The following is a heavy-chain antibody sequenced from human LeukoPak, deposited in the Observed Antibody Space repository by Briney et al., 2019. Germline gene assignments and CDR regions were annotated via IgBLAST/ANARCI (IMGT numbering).Heavy chain of an antibody. J-gene: IGHJ4*02. Sequence: ASVKVSCKASGYTFTSNYIHWVRQAPGQGLERMGMIYPRDGSTSYAQKFQGRVTVTRDTSTSTVHMELSGLRSEDTAVYYCARDQEGFDYWGQGTLVTVSS. CDR1: GYTFTSNY. CDR3: ARDQEGFDY. V-gene: IGHV1-46*01. CDR2: IYPRDGST.